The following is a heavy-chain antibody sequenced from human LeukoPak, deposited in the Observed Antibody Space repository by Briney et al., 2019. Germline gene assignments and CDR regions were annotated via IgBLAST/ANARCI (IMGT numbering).Heavy chain of an antibody. CDR2: IKHDGSAQ. D-gene: IGHD3-16*01. Sequence: GGSLRLSCAASGFTFSRYWMNWVRQAPGKGLEWAANIKHDGSAQNYVDSVKGRFTISRDNAGNSLYLQMISLRVEDTAIYYCAKDGGLGPDYFDSWGQGTLVTVSS. CDR1: GFTFSRYW. CDR3: AKDGGLGPDYFDS. V-gene: IGHV3-7*01. J-gene: IGHJ4*02.